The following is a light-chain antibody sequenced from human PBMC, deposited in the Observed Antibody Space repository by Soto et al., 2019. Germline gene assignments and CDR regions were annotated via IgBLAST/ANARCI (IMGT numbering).Light chain of an antibody. J-gene: IGLJ2*01. Sequence: QSALTQPPSASGSPGQSVTISCTGTISDVGGYNYVSWYQQHPGKAPKRMIYEVSERPSGVPDRFTGSKCGNTASLTVSGLQAEDEADYYCGSYAGFNNYVAFGGGTQLTVL. CDR2: EVS. CDR3: GSYAGFNNYVA. CDR1: ISDVGGYNY. V-gene: IGLV2-8*01.